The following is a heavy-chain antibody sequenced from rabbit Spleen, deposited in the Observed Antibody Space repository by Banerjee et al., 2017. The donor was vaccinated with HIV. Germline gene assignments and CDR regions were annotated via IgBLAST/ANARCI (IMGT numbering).Heavy chain of an antibody. V-gene: IGHV1S45*01. CDR3: ARDTSSSFSSYGMDL. CDR2: IYSVTGST. J-gene: IGHJ6*01. D-gene: IGHD1-1*01. Sequence: QEQLEESGGDLVKPEGSLTLTCTASAFSFSSDYWICWVRQAPGKGLEWIGCIYSVTGSTYYASWAKGRFTISKTSSTTVTLKMTSLTAADTATYFCARDTSSSFSSYGMDLWGPGTLVTVS. CDR1: AFSFSSDYW.